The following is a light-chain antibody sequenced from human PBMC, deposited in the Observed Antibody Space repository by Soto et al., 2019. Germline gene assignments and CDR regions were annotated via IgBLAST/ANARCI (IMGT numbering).Light chain of an antibody. J-gene: IGKJ5*01. V-gene: IGKV3-20*01. CDR3: QHFRSFPIT. CDR1: QSVSSSA. Sequence: EIVLTQSPGTLSLSPGERATLSCRASQSVSSSALAWYQQKPGQAPRRLIYGASSRATGIPDRFSGSGSGTDFTLTISSLQPEDFATYYCQHFRSFPITFGQGTRLEIK. CDR2: GAS.